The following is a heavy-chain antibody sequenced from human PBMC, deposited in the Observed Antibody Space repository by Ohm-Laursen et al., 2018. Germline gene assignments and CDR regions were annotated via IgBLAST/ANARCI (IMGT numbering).Heavy chain of an antibody. CDR2: ISQTGGIT. D-gene: IGHD6-25*01. CDR1: GFTFSAYY. CDR3: AKDVGGERMDV. V-gene: IGHV3-11*04. J-gene: IGHJ6*02. Sequence: SLRLSCTASGFTFSAYYMAWMRQAPGKGLEWLSHISQTGGITYYTDSVKGRFTISRDNSKNTAYLQMNSLRAEDMAVYYCAKDVGGERMDVWGQGTTVTVSS.